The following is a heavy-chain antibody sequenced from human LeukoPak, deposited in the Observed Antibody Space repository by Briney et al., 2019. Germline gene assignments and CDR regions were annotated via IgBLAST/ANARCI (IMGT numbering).Heavy chain of an antibody. CDR1: GGSISSSSYY. D-gene: IGHD5-24*01. CDR2: INHSGST. Sequence: SETLSLTCTVSGGSISSSSYYWSWIRQPPGKGLEWIGEINHSGSTNYNPSLKSRVTISVDTSKNQFSLKLSSVTAADTAVYYCASGEHGYNLFDYWGQGTLVTVSS. CDR3: ASGEHGYNLFDY. J-gene: IGHJ4*02. V-gene: IGHV4-39*07.